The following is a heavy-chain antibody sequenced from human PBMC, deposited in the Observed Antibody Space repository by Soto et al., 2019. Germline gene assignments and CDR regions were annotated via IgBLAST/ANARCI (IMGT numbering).Heavy chain of an antibody. J-gene: IGHJ4*02. Sequence: PSETLSLTCTVSGGSISSYYWSWIRQPPGKGLEWIGYIYYSGSTNYNPSLKSRVTISVDTSKNQFSLKLSSVTAADTAVYYCARYGHYYENFDYWGQGTLVTVSS. CDR2: IYYSGST. CDR3: ARYGHYYENFDY. V-gene: IGHV4-59*01. CDR1: GGSISSYY. D-gene: IGHD3-22*01.